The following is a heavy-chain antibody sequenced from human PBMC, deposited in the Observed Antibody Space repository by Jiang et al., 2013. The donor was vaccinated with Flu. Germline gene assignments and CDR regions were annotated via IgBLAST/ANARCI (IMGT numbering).Heavy chain of an antibody. D-gene: IGHD2-21*02. CDR3: ARDGQLAYCGGDCYAPLFDY. CDR1: GFTFSSYE. J-gene: IGHJ4*02. Sequence: VQLVESGGGLVQPGGSLRLSCAASGFTFSSYEMNWVRQAPGKGLEWVSYISSSGSTIYYEDSVKGRVTISRDNAKNSLYLQMNSLRAEDTAVYYCARDGQLAYCGGDCYAPLFDYWGQGTLVTVSS. V-gene: IGHV3-48*03. CDR2: ISSSGSTI.